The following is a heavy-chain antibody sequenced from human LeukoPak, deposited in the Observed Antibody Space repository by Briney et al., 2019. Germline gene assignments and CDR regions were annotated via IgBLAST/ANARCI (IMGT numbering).Heavy chain of an antibody. CDR1: GFTFSTFT. CDR3: ARDSYDSSGAYFDY. Sequence: PGGSLRLSCAASGFTFSTFTLNWVRQAPGKGLECVASISSSSTYTYYADSVKGRFTISRDNAENSLYLQMSSLRDEDAAVYYCARDSYDSSGAYFDYWGQGTLVTVSS. D-gene: IGHD3-22*01. V-gene: IGHV3-21*01. CDR2: ISSSSTYT. J-gene: IGHJ4*02.